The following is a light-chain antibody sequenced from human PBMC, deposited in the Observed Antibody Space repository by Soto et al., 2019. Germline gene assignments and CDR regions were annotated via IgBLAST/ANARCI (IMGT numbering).Light chain of an antibody. CDR3: QHYLTWPRA. CDR1: QGVGST. J-gene: IGKJ4*01. Sequence: ELVLTQSPATLSVSPGESATLSCRASQGVGSTLAWYQQKPGRAPRLLIYDAYIRATGIPARFSGAGSGTEFPLTISRLQSDDFAVYSCQHYLTWPRAFGGGTRVEI. CDR2: DAY. V-gene: IGKV3-15*01.